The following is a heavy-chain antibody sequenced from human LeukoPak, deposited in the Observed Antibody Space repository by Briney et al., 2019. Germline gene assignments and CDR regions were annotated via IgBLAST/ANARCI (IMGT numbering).Heavy chain of an antibody. CDR3: ARLAVTNAFDY. CDR1: GYTFTSYF. CDR2: INPSGGST. V-gene: IGHV1-46*01. D-gene: IGHD4-17*01. J-gene: IGHJ4*02. Sequence: ASVKVSCKASGYTFTSYFMHWVRQAPGQGLEWMGIINPSGGSTSYAQKFQGRVTMTRDTSTSTVYMELSSLRSEDTAVYYCARLAVTNAFDYWGQGTLVTVSS.